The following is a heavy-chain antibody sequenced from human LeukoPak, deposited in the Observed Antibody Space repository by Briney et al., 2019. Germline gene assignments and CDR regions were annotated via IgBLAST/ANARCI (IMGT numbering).Heavy chain of an antibody. CDR1: GYSISSGYY. D-gene: IGHD3-10*01. CDR3: ARALDYYGSGSYCDY. J-gene: IGHJ4*02. V-gene: IGHV4-38-2*01. Sequence: PSETLSLTCAVSGYSISSGYYWGWIRPPPGKGLEWIGIIYHSGSTYYNPSLKSRVTISVDTSKNQFSLKLSSVTAADTAVYYCARALDYYGSGSYCDYWGQGTLVTVSS. CDR2: IYHSGST.